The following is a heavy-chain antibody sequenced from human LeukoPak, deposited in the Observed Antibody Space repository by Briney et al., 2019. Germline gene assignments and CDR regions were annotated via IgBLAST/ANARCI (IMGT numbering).Heavy chain of an antibody. CDR3: ARSSGWYYFDY. CDR2: IYHSGST. Sequence: SETLSLTCAVYGGSFSGYYWSWIRQPPGKRLEWIGEIYHSGSTNYNPSLNSRVTISVDKSKNQFSLKLNSMTAADTAVYYCARSSGWYYFDYWGQGTLVTVSS. D-gene: IGHD6-19*01. J-gene: IGHJ4*02. V-gene: IGHV4-34*01. CDR1: GGSFSGYY.